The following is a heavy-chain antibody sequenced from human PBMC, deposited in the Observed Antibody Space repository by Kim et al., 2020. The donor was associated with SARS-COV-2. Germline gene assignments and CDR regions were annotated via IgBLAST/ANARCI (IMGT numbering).Heavy chain of an antibody. J-gene: IGHJ4*02. CDR3: ARATAARRALYFDY. V-gene: IGHV6-1*01. Sequence: AVSVKSRITINPDTSKNQFSLQLNSVTPEDTAVYYCARATAARRALYFDYWGQGTLVTVSS. D-gene: IGHD2-2*01.